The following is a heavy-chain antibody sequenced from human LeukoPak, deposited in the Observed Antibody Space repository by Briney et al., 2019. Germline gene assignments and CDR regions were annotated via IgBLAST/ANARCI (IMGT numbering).Heavy chain of an antibody. V-gene: IGHV3-20*04. J-gene: IGHJ4*02. CDR2: INGNGRST. D-gene: IGHD6-19*01. CDR3: ARDFSSGLTPGCDY. CDR1: GFSFADYD. Sequence: GGSLRLSCAASGFSFADYDMSWVRQAPGKGLEWISGINGNGRSTGYADSVKGRFTISRGNAKNSLYLQMNSLRAEDTALYYCARDFSSGLTPGCDYWGRGTLVTVSS.